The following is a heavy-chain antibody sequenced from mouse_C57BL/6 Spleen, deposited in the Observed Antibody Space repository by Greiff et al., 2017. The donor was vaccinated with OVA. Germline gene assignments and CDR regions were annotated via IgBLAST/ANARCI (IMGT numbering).Heavy chain of an antibody. CDR2: IDPETGGT. CDR3: TRADGAWFAY. CDR1: GYTFTDYE. Sequence: QVQLQQSGAELVRPGASVTLSCKASGYTFTDYEMHWVKQTPVHGLAWIGAIDPETGGTAYNQKFKGKAILTADKSSSTAYMELRSLTSEDSAVYYCTRADGAWFAYWGQGTLVTVSA. J-gene: IGHJ3*01. V-gene: IGHV1-15*01.